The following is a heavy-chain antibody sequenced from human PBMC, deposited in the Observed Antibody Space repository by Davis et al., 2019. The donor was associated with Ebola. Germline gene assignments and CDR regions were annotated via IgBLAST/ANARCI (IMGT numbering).Heavy chain of an antibody. Sequence: ASVKVSCKASGYTFTSYAMHWVRQAPGQRLEWMGWINAGNGNTKYSQKFQGRVTITRDTSASTAYMELSSLRSEDTAVYYCARWTPLSIAARPGLDYWGQGTLVTVSS. D-gene: IGHD6-6*01. CDR3: ARWTPLSIAARPGLDY. J-gene: IGHJ4*02. CDR1: GYTFTSYA. V-gene: IGHV1-3*01. CDR2: INAGNGNT.